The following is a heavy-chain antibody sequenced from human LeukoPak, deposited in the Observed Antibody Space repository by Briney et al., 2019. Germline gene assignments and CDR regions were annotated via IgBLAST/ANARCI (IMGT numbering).Heavy chain of an antibody. J-gene: IGHJ4*02. D-gene: IGHD6-13*01. V-gene: IGHV3-30-3*01. CDR2: ILYDGSNK. Sequence: PGGSLRLSCAASGFTFSSYAMHWVRQAPGKGLEWVTIILYDGSNKYYADSVKGRFTISRDNSKNTLYLQMNSLRAEDTAVYYCARDTRQQLILDYWGQGTLVTVSS. CDR1: GFTFSSYA. CDR3: ARDTRQQLILDY.